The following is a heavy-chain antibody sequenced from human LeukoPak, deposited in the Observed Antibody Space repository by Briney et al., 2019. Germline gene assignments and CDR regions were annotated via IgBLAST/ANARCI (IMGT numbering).Heavy chain of an antibody. D-gene: IGHD3-10*01. CDR1: GGSISSGGYY. V-gene: IGHV4-31*03. Sequence: SETLSLTCTVSGGSISSGGYYWSWIRQHPGKGLEWIGYIYYSGSTYYNPSLKSRVTISVDTSKNQFSLKLSSVTAADTAIYYCTRGIYYGSGNYYFDYWGQGMLVTVSS. CDR2: IYYSGST. J-gene: IGHJ4*02. CDR3: TRGIYYGSGNYYFDY.